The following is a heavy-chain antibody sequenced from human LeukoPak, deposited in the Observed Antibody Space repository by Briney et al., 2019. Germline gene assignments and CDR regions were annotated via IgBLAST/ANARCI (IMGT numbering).Heavy chain of an antibody. V-gene: IGHV3-64*01. CDR3: ATYCSSTSCYTI. CDR2: ISSNGGST. Sequence: PGGSLRLSCAASGFTFSSYEMNWVRQAPGKGLEYVSAISSNGGSTYYANSVKGRFTISRDNSKNTLYLQMGSLRAEDMAVYYCATYCSSTSCYTIWGQGTLVTVSS. CDR1: GFTFSSYE. J-gene: IGHJ4*02. D-gene: IGHD2-2*02.